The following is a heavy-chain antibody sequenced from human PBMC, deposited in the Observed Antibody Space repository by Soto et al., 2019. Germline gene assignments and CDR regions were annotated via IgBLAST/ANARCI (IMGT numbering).Heavy chain of an antibody. V-gene: IGHV1-69*06. CDR2: IIPIFGTA. CDR3: ARGNLVVVAPTGSDWFDP. D-gene: IGHD2-15*01. Sequence: QVQLVQSGAEVKKPGSSVKVSCKASGGTFSSYAISWVRQAPGQGLEWMGGIIPIFGTANYAQNFQGRVTITADKSTSTAYMELSSLRSEDTAVYYCARGNLVVVAPTGSDWFDPWGQGTLVTVSS. CDR1: GGTFSSYA. J-gene: IGHJ5*02.